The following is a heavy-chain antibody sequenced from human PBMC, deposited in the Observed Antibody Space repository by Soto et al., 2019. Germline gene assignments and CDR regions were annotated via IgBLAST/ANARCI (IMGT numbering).Heavy chain of an antibody. CDR3: TTPGTEDIVVVVAAQDY. D-gene: IGHD2-15*01. CDR1: GFTFSNAW. V-gene: IGHV3-15*01. J-gene: IGHJ4*02. Sequence: GGALRLSCAASGFTFSNAWMSWVRQAPGKGLEWVGRIKSKTDGGTTDYAAPVKGRFTISRDDSKNTLYLQMNSLKTEDTAVYYCTTPGTEDIVVVVAAQDYWGQGTLVTVSS. CDR2: IKSKTDGGTT.